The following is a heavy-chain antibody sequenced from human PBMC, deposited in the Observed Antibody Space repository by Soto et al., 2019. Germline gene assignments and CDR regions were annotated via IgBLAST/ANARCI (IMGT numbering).Heavy chain of an antibody. CDR1: GDSVSSGY. CDR2: MYFGGSF. J-gene: IGHJ5*01. Sequence: SETLSLTCNVSGDSVSSGYWSWIRQPPGKGLEWIGFMYFGGSFNYNPSLAGRITINPDTSNNQLSLQLNSVTPDDTAVYYCARLIGNSWLDSWGQGTLVTVSS. CDR3: ARLIGNSWLDS. V-gene: IGHV4-59*08.